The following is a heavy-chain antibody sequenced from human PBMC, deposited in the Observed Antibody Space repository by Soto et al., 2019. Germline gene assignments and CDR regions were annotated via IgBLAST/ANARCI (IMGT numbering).Heavy chain of an antibody. CDR3: EAVADNYYYGMDV. Sequence: QVQLVQSGAEVKKPGSSVKVSCKASGGTFSSYAISWVRQAPGQGLEWMVGIISIFGTANYEQKFQSRVTITADESTSTAYMELSSLRSEDTAVYYCEAVADNYYYGMDVWGQGTTVTVSS. D-gene: IGHD6-19*01. CDR1: GGTFSSYA. V-gene: IGHV1-69*01. CDR2: IISIFGTA. J-gene: IGHJ6*02.